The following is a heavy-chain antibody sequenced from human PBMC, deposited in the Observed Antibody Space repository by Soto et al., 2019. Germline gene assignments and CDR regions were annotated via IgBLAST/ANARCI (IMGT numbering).Heavy chain of an antibody. CDR3: ARLSLGWLVPQPYYYYGMDV. V-gene: IGHV4-59*08. Sequence: IGGFDCRWILKKTGKGLEWIGYIYYSGSTNYNPSLKSRVTISVDTSKNQFSLKLSSVTAADTAVYYCARLSLGWLVPQPYYYYGMDVWGQGTTVTVSS. D-gene: IGHD6-19*01. J-gene: IGHJ6*02. CDR2: IYYSGST. CDR1: IGGFD.